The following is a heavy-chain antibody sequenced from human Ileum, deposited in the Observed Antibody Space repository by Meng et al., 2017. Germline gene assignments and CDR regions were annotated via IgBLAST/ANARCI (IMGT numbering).Heavy chain of an antibody. Sequence: HITLKESGPTLVEPTETLTLTCTFSGFSLNTVGVGVGWIRQPPGKALEWLALIYWDDEYRYSPSLRSRLTITKDTSRNQVVLRMTNVAPVDAGTYYCVHRLVAAQHWFDPWGQGTLVTVSS. D-gene: IGHD6-6*01. CDR3: VHRLVAAQHWFDP. J-gene: IGHJ5*02. V-gene: IGHV2-5*02. CDR2: IYWDDEY. CDR1: GFSLNTVGVG.